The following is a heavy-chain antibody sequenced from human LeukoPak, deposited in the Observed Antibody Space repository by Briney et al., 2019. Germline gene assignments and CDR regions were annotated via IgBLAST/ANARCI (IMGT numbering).Heavy chain of an antibody. CDR1: GFTFGDDG. Sequence: PGGSLRLSCTASGFTFGDDGMSWFRQAPGKGLEWVGFIRSKAYGGTAEYAASVKGRFTVSRDDSKSIAYLEMKSLKIEDTAVYYCGRDFWRLGFDYWGQGTLVTVSS. J-gene: IGHJ4*02. CDR2: IRSKAYGGTA. V-gene: IGHV3-49*03. D-gene: IGHD3-3*01. CDR3: GRDFWRLGFDY.